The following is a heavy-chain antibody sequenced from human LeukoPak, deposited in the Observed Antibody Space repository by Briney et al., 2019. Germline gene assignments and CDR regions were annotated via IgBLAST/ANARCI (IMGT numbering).Heavy chain of an antibody. D-gene: IGHD5-18*01. CDR2: IIPILGIA. Sequence: SVKVSCKASGGTFISYAISWVRQAPGQGLEWMGRIIPILGIANYAQKFQGRVTITADKSTSTAYMELSSLRSEDTAVYYCARMTGGAAMAYYYYYGMDVWGQGTTVTVSS. V-gene: IGHV1-69*04. CDR1: GGTFISYA. J-gene: IGHJ6*02. CDR3: ARMTGGAAMAYYYYYGMDV.